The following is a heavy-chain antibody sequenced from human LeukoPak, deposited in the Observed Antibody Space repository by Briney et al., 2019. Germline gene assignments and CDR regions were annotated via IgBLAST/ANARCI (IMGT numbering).Heavy chain of an antibody. Sequence: SETLSLTCAVSGGSLSSGGSSWGWIRQPPGKGLEWIGYIYDSGSTYYNPSIKSRATISVDRSKNPFSLKQSSLNAADTAVYYCARGEYSSSWYGSWYFDLWGRGTLVTVSS. CDR1: GGSLSSGGSS. J-gene: IGHJ2*01. V-gene: IGHV4-30-2*01. D-gene: IGHD6-13*01. CDR2: IYDSGST. CDR3: ARGEYSSSWYGSWYFDL.